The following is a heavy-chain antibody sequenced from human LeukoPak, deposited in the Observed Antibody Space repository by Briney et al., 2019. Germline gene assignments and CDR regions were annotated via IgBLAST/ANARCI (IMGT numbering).Heavy chain of an antibody. Sequence: GGSLRLSCAASGFTFSSYAMHWVRQAPGKGLEWVAVISYDGSNKYYADSVKGRFTISRDNSKNTLYLQMNSLRAEDTAVYYCASRDKGDPYYYYYGMDVWGQGTTVTVSS. CDR1: GFTFSSYA. D-gene: IGHD1-26*01. CDR2: ISYDGSNK. J-gene: IGHJ6*02. CDR3: ASRDKGDPYYYYYGMDV. V-gene: IGHV3-30-3*01.